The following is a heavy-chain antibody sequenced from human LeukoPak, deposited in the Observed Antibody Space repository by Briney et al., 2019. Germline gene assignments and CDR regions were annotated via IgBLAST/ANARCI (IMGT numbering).Heavy chain of an antibody. CDR3: AREGPLVVVTATDDAFDI. D-gene: IGHD2-21*02. Sequence: GGSLRLSCSASGFTFNSYAMHWVRQAPGKGLEWVAVISYDGSNKYYADSVKGRFTISRDNSKNTLYLQMNSLRAEDTAVYYCAREGPLVVVTATDDAFDIWGQGTMVTVSS. J-gene: IGHJ3*02. CDR2: ISYDGSNK. CDR1: GFTFNSYA. V-gene: IGHV3-30-3*01.